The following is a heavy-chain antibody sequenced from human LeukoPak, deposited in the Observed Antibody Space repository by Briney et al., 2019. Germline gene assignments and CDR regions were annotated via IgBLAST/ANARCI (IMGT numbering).Heavy chain of an antibody. D-gene: IGHD5-24*01. V-gene: IGHV3-23*01. CDR2: IGASGEST. CDR1: GFTVSSNF. J-gene: IGHJ3*01. CDR3: AKDIQLST. Sequence: GGSLRLSCAASGFTVSSNFMSWVRQAPGKGLEWVSLIGASGESTYYADSVKGRFTISRDNSKNTLSLQMNSLRVEDTAMYFCAKDIQLSTWGLGTMVTVSS.